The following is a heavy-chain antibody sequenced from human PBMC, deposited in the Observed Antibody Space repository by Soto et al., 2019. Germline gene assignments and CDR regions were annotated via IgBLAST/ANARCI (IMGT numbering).Heavy chain of an antibody. V-gene: IGHV4-61*01. CDR3: ARDRNRITMVRGVITTYNCFDP. CDR2: IYYSGST. CDR1: GGSVSSGSYY. Sequence: PSETLSLTCTVSGGSVSSGSYYWSWIRQPPGKGLEWIGYIYYSGSTNYNPSLKSRVTISVDTSKNQFSLKLSSVTAADTAVYYCARDRNRITMVRGVITTYNCFDPWGQGTLVTVSS. J-gene: IGHJ5*02. D-gene: IGHD3-10*01.